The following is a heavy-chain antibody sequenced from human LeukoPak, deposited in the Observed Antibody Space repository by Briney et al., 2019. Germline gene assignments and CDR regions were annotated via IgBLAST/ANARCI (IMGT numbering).Heavy chain of an antibody. V-gene: IGHV3-7*03. Sequence: PGGSLRLPCAASGFTFSSYWMSWVRQAPGKGLEWVANINQDGSEKYYVDSVKGRFTISRDNSKKTLYLQMNSLRAEDTALYYCAKEQRGYSGYMVGSCFDPWGQGTLVTVSS. J-gene: IGHJ5*02. CDR2: INQDGSEK. D-gene: IGHD5-12*01. CDR3: AKEQRGYSGYMVGSCFDP. CDR1: GFTFSSYW.